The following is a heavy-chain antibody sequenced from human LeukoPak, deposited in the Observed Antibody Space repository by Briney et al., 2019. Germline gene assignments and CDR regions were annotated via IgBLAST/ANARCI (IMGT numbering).Heavy chain of an antibody. D-gene: IGHD3-22*01. V-gene: IGHV3-30*18. J-gene: IGHJ4*02. CDR2: ISYDVGKK. CDR1: GFTFSSYG. CDR3: AKDDYYDTSGYRD. Sequence: LPGGSLRLSCAASGFTFSSYGMHWVRQAPGKGLEWVAVISYDVGKKYYADSVKGRFTISRDNSKNTLYLQMNGLRAEDTAVYYCAKDDYYDTSGYRDWGQGTLVTVSS.